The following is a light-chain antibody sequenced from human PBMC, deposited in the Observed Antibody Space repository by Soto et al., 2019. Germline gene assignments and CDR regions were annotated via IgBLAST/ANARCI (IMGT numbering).Light chain of an antibody. CDR1: HAITNY. CDR3: QQYDNLPLT. Sequence: DIQMTQSPSSLSASVGDRVTITCQASHAITNYLNWYQQKPGKAPKLLIYSASTLETGVPSRFSGSGSGTDFTFTISSLQPEDIATYYCQQYDNLPLTFGQGTRLEIK. V-gene: IGKV1-33*01. J-gene: IGKJ5*01. CDR2: SAS.